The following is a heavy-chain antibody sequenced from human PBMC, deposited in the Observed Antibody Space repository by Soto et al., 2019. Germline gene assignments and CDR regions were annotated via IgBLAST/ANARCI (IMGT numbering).Heavy chain of an antibody. CDR2: IFSNDEK. Sequence: QVTLKESGPVLVKPTETLTLTCTVSGFSLSNARMGVSWIRQPPGKALEWLAHIFSNDEKSYSTSLKSRLTISEDTSKSQVVHTMTNMDPVDTATYYCARSTRNVKLRFLEWLRGDYGMDVWGQGTTVTVSS. V-gene: IGHV2-26*01. CDR1: GFSLSNARMG. D-gene: IGHD3-3*01. CDR3: ARSTRNVKLRFLEWLRGDYGMDV. J-gene: IGHJ6*02.